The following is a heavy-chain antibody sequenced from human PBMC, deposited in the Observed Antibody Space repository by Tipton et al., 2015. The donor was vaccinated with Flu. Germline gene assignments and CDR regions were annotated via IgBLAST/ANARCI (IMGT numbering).Heavy chain of an antibody. CDR3: AREAGNGGDF. Sequence: TLSLTCTVSGGSISSYYWSWIRQPPGKGLEWIGYIYYSGSTNYNPSLKSRVTISVDTSKNQFSLKLSSVTAADTAVYYCAREAGNGGDFWGQGTLVTVSS. CDR2: IYYSGST. D-gene: IGHD1-1*01. V-gene: IGHV4-59*01. CDR1: GGSISSYY. J-gene: IGHJ4*02.